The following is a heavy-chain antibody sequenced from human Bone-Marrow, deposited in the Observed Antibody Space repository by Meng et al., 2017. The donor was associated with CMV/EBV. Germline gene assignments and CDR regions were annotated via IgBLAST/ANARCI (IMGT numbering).Heavy chain of an antibody. CDR3: ARARGAVDTAMVMGY. D-gene: IGHD5-18*01. CDR1: GGTFSSYA. CDR2: IIPILGIA. Sequence: SVKVSCKASGGTFSSYAISWVRQAPGQGLEWMGGIIPILGIANYAQKFQGRVTITADKSTSTAYMELSSLRSEDTAVYYCARARGAVDTAMVMGYWGQGTLVTVSS. J-gene: IGHJ4*02. V-gene: IGHV1-69*10.